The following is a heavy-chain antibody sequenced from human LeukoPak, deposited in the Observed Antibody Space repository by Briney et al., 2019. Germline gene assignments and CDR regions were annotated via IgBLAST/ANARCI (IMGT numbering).Heavy chain of an antibody. D-gene: IGHD5-18*01. CDR1: GFTVSSNY. V-gene: IGHV3-53*04. J-gene: IGHJ3*02. CDR2: IYSGGST. Sequence: GGSLRLSCAASGFTVSSNYMSWVRQAPGKGLEWVSVIYSGGSTYHADSVKGRFTISRHNSKNTLYLQMNSLGAEDTAVYYCARESGGYSYAFDIWGQGTMVTVSS. CDR3: ARESGGYSYAFDI.